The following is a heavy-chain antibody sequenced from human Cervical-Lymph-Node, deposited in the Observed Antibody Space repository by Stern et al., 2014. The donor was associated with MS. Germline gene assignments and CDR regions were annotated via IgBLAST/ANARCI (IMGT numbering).Heavy chain of an antibody. D-gene: IGHD6-13*01. V-gene: IGHV1-69*01. J-gene: IGHJ5*02. CDR1: GGTFSKFP. CDR3: ALSSETSDRWYSLGYDL. Sequence: VQLLESGAEGTKPGSSVKVSCKASGGTFSKFPSSWVRQAPGQGLEWMGGIFPVFGTPTYAQEFRGRLTITADVSTSTVYMELSSLRSDDTAVYYCALSSETSDRWYSLGYDLWGQGTLVTVSS. CDR2: IFPVFGTP.